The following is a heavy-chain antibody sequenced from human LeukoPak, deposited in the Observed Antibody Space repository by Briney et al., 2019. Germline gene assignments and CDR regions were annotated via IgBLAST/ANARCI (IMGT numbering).Heavy chain of an antibody. J-gene: IGHJ6*02. CDR3: ARIGSLFYYYGVDV. Sequence: SQTLSLTCTVSGGSISSGGYYWSWIRQHPGKGLEWIGYIYYSGSTYYNPSLKSRVTISVDTSKNQFSLKLSSVTAADTAVYYCARIGSLFYYYGVDVWGQGTTVTVSS. CDR2: IYYSGST. D-gene: IGHD3-16*02. CDR1: GGSISSGGYY. V-gene: IGHV4-31*03.